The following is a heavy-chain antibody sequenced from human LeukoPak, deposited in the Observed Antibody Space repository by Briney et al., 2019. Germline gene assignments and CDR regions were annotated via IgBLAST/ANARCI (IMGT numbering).Heavy chain of an antibody. CDR3: ARENSGSYREFDY. CDR1: GGSISSYY. V-gene: IGHV4-4*07. J-gene: IGHJ4*02. D-gene: IGHD1-26*01. CDR2: IYTSGST. Sequence: SETLSLTCTVSGGSISSYYWSWIRQTAGKGLEWIGHIYTSGSTNYNSSVESRVSMSVDTSKNQFSLKLSSVTAADTAVFYCARENSGSYREFDYWGQGTLVTVSS.